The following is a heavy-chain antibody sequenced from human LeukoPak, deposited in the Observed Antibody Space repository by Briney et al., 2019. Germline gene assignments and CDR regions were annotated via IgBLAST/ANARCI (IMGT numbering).Heavy chain of an antibody. J-gene: IGHJ6*03. CDR3: ARDNLHVLRFLEWPNMDV. V-gene: IGHV1-2*02. CDR1: GYTFTGYY. D-gene: IGHD3-3*01. Sequence: ASVKVSCKASGYTFTGYYMHWVRQAPGQRLEWMGWINPNSGGTNYAQKFQGRVTMTRDTSISTAYMELSRLRSDDTAVYYCARDNLHVLRFLEWPNMDVWGKGTTVTVSS. CDR2: INPNSGGT.